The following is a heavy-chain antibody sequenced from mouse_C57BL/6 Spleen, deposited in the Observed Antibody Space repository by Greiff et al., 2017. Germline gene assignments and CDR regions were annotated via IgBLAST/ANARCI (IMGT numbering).Heavy chain of an antibody. D-gene: IGHD3-2*02. CDR2: ISYDGSN. CDR1: GYSITSGYY. V-gene: IGHV3-6*01. Sequence: EVKLVESGPGLVKPSQSLSLTCSVTGYSITSGYYWNWIRQFPGNKLEWMGYISYDGSNNYNPSLKNRISITRDTSKNQFFLKLNSVTTEDTATYYCASTAQATYGFDYWGQGTTLTVSS. CDR3: ASTAQATYGFDY. J-gene: IGHJ2*01.